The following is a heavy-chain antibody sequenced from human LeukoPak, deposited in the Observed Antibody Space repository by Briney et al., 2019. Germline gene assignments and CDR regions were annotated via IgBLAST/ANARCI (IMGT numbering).Heavy chain of an antibody. Sequence: GGSLRLSCAASGFTFSSYEMNWVRQAPGKGLEWVAFIRYDGSNKYYADSVKGRFTISRDNSKNTLYMQMNSLRAEDTAVYYCAKIYVWGSLAEYWGQGTLVTVSS. D-gene: IGHD3-16*01. CDR1: GFTFSSYE. CDR3: AKIYVWGSLAEY. J-gene: IGHJ4*02. V-gene: IGHV3-30*02. CDR2: IRYDGSNK.